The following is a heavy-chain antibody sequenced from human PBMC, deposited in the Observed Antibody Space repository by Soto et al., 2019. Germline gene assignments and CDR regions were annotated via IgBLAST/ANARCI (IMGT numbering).Heavy chain of an antibody. J-gene: IGHJ3*02. CDR3: ARALAVAGTHAFDI. CDR1: GFTFSNYG. V-gene: IGHV3-33*07. D-gene: IGHD6-19*01. Sequence: PGGSLRLSCAASGFTFSNYGMYWVRQAPGKGLEWVTMIWFDGSKQYYADSVKGRFTISRDNSKNTLYLQMNSLRAEDTAVYYCARALAVAGTHAFDIWGQGTMVTVSS. CDR2: IWFDGSKQ.